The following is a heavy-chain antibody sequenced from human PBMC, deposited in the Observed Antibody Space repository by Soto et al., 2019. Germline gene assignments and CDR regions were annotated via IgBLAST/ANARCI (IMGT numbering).Heavy chain of an antibody. CDR3: ASALSREGYTFDY. V-gene: IGHV3-30-3*01. Sequence: QVQLVESGGGVVQPGRSLRLSCAASGFTFSSYAMHWVRQAPGKGLEWVAVISYDGSNKYYADSVKCRFTISRDNSKNAMYLQMNSLRAVRTAVYYCASALSREGYTFDYWGQGTLVTVS. CDR1: GFTFSSYA. D-gene: IGHD5-12*01. CDR2: ISYDGSNK. J-gene: IGHJ4*02.